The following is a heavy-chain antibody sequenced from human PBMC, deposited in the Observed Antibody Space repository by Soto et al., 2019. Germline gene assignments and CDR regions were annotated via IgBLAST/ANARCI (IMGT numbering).Heavy chain of an antibody. Sequence: LRLSGAASEFTFSSYSMSWVRLAPGKGLEWVSSISSGSSSIYYADSVKGRFTISRDNAKSSLYLQMNSLRAEDTAVYYCARENSYYYYSMDVWGQGTTVTVSS. J-gene: IGHJ6*03. CDR3: ARENSYYYYSMDV. CDR1: EFTFSSYS. CDR2: ISSGSSSI. V-gene: IGHV3-21*01.